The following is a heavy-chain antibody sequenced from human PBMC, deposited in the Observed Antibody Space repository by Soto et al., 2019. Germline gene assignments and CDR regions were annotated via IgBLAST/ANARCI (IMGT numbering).Heavy chain of an antibody. V-gene: IGHV3-23*01. Sequence: PGGSLRLSCAASGFTFSSYAMSWVRQAPGKGLEGVSAIGGSGGSAYYADSVKGRFTISRDNSKNTLYLQMNSLRAEDTAVYYCAKGGRYCSGGSCPYYYGMDVWGQGTTVTVSS. CDR3: AKGGRYCSGGSCPYYYGMDV. CDR1: GFTFSSYA. CDR2: IGGSGGSA. J-gene: IGHJ6*02. D-gene: IGHD2-15*01.